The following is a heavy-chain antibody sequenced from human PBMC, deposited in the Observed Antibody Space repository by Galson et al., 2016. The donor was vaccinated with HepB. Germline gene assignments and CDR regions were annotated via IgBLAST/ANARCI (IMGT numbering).Heavy chain of an antibody. J-gene: IGHJ4*02. D-gene: IGHD1-1*01. CDR2: IYYAVTI. Sequence: IRPSTATASGASIKVCVSCCRQIPQNPLKCLRRIGYIYYAVTIDYNPSLKSRFTILVDASKNQFSLQLTSVTAEDTAVYYCARGFVFSPNDPFDYWGPGTLVAVSS. CDR3: ARGFVFSPNDPFDY. V-gene: IGHV4-30-4*01. CDR1: GASIKVCVSC.